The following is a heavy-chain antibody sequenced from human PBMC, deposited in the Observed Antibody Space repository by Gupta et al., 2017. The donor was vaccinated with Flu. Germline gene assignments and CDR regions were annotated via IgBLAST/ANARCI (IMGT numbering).Heavy chain of an antibody. CDR3: ARENPPNYYYYYYMDV. J-gene: IGHJ6*03. CDR1: Y. CDR2: INPNSGGT. Sequence: YMHWVRQAPGQGLEWMGRINPNSGGTNYAQKFQGRVTMTRDTSISTAYMELSRLRSDDTAVYYCARENPPNYYYYYYMDVWGKGTTVTVSS. V-gene: IGHV1-2*06.